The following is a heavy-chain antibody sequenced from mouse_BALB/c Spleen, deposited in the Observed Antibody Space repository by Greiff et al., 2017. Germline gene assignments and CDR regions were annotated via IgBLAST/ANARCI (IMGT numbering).Heavy chain of an antibody. J-gene: IGHJ1*01. D-gene: IGHD2-14*01. V-gene: IGHV5-6-5*01. CDR2: ISSGGST. CDR3: ARGVRPYWYFDV. CDR1: GFTFSSYA. Sequence: EVKLMESGGGLVKPGGSLKLSCAASGFTFSSYAMSWVRQTPEKRLEWVASISSGGSTYYPDSVKGRFTISRDNARNILYLQMSSLRSEDTAMYYCARGVRPYWYFDVWGAGTTVTVSS.